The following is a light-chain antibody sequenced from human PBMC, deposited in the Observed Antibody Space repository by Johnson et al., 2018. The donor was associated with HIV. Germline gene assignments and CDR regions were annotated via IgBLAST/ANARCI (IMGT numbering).Light chain of an antibody. Sequence: VLTQPPSVSAAPGQKVTISCSGSSSNIGNNYVSWYQQLPGTAPKLLIYENNKRPSGIPDRLSGSKSGTSATLGITGLQTGDEADYYCGTWDSSLTASVFGTGTKVTVL. CDR2: ENN. J-gene: IGLJ1*01. V-gene: IGLV1-51*02. CDR1: SSNIGNNY. CDR3: GTWDSSLTASV.